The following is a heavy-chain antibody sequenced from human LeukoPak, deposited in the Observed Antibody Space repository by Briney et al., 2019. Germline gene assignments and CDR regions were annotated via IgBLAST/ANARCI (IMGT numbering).Heavy chain of an antibody. CDR2: IKQDGSEK. Sequence: GGSLRLSCAASGIIITSYWMSWVRQTPGKGLEWVAIIKQDGSEKNYVDSVKGRFTIFRDNARNSLYLQMNSLRAGDTAVYYCARVARLDWYFDLWGRGTLVTVSS. V-gene: IGHV3-7*01. J-gene: IGHJ2*01. CDR3: ARVARLDWYFDL. CDR1: GIIITSYW. D-gene: IGHD6-6*01.